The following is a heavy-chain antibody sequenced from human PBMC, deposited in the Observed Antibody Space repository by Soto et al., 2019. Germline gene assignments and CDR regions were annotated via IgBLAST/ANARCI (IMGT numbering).Heavy chain of an antibody. J-gene: IGHJ3*02. CDR1: GGSISNYY. D-gene: IGHD2-15*01. V-gene: IGHV4-59*08. Sequence: PSGTMSLTCTVSGGSISNYYGTWIRQSPGKGLEWIGFIYSSGNTKYNPSLTSRVTISLDTSKSHFSLRLTSVTAADTAVYYCARRHVVVVSATRGDAFDIWGQGTMVTVSS. CDR2: IYSSGNT. CDR3: ARRHVVVVSATRGDAFDI.